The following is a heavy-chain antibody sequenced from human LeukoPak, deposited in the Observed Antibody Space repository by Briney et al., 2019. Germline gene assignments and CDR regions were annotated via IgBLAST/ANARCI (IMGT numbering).Heavy chain of an antibody. D-gene: IGHD3-22*01. J-gene: IGHJ2*01. V-gene: IGHV4-4*07. CDR2: IYTSGST. Sequence: SETLSLTCTVSGGSISSYYWSWIRQPAGKGLEWIGRIYTSGSTNYNPSLKSRVTMSVDTSKNQFSLKLSSVTAADTAVYYCARDRGYYYDSSGYFWYFDLWGRGTLVTVSS. CDR1: GGSISSYY. CDR3: ARDRGYYYDSSGYFWYFDL.